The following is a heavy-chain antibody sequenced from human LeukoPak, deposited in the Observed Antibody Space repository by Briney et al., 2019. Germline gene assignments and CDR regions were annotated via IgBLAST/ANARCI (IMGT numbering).Heavy chain of an antibody. J-gene: IGHJ3*02. CDR1: GGSISSYY. V-gene: IGHV4-59*01. D-gene: IGHD4-23*01. Sequence: SETLSLTCTVSGGSISSYYWSWIRQPPGKGLEWIGYIYYSGSTNYNPSLKSRVTISEDTSKNQFSLKLSSVTAADTAVYYCARAVVTSPRSAFDIWGQGTMVTVSS. CDR2: IYYSGST. CDR3: ARAVVTSPRSAFDI.